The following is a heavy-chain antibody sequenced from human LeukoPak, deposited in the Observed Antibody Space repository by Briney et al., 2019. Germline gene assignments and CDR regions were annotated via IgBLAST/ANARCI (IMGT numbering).Heavy chain of an antibody. V-gene: IGHV1-2*02. CDR2: INPNSGGT. J-gene: IGHJ4*02. D-gene: IGHD3-22*01. Sequence: GASVKVSCKASGYTFTDYYIHWVRQAPGQGLEWMGWINPNSGGTNYAQKFQGRVTMTRDTSISTAYMELSRLRSDDTAVYYCAREAEGFDSSRYYRASFDYWGQGTLVTVSS. CDR3: AREAEGFDSSRYYRASFDY. CDR1: GYTFTDYY.